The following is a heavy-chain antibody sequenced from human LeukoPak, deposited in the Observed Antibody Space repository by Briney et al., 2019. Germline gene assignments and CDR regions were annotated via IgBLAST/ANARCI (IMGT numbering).Heavy chain of an antibody. Sequence: GGSLSLSCAASGFTFSSYRMNWVRQAPGKGLEWVSSISSSSSYIYYADSVKGRFTISRDNAKNSLYLQMNSLRAEDRAVYYCARGKPVLSDYWGQGTLVTVSS. CDR2: ISSSSSYI. J-gene: IGHJ4*02. V-gene: IGHV3-21*01. CDR3: ARGKPVLSDY. CDR1: GFTFSSYR.